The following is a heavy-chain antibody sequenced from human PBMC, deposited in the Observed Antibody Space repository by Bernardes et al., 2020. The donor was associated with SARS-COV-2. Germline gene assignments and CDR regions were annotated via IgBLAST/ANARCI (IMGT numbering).Heavy chain of an antibody. J-gene: IGHJ6*02. Sequence: GGSLRLSCAASGFTFSDYYMSWIRQAPGKGLEWVSYISSSGSTIYYADSVKGRFTISRDNAKNSLYLQMNSLRAEDTAVYYCARDWLCSSTSCAPYVDSAAIFGVVYYYYGMDVWGQGTTVTVSS. V-gene: IGHV3-11*01. CDR2: ISSSGSTI. CDR1: GFTFSDYY. D-gene: IGHD2-2*01. CDR3: ARDWLCSSTSCAPYVDSAAIFGVVYYYYGMDV.